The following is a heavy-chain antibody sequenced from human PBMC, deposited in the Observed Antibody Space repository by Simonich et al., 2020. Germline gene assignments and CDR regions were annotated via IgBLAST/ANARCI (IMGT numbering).Heavy chain of an antibody. D-gene: IGHD3-3*01. CDR1: GYTVTGYY. V-gene: IGHV1-2*02. J-gene: IGHJ6*03. Sequence: QVQLVQSGAEVKKPGASVKVHCKASGYTVTGYYMHWGRQAPGQGLEWMGRNNPNSVGTNDAQKFQGRVTMTRDTSISTSYMELSRLRSDDTAVYYCARGGVQYYYYYMDVWGKGTTVTVSS. CDR3: ARGGVQYYYYYMDV. CDR2: NNPNSVGT.